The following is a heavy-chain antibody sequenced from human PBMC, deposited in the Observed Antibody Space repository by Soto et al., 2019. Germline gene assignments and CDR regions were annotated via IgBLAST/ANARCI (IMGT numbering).Heavy chain of an antibody. V-gene: IGHV3-53*05. Sequence: GGSLRLSCAGSGFTVSDKYMNWVRQAPGKGLEWVSVIYDDGRTYFADSVKGRFTVSRDDSKNTLYLQMSSLRSEDTAVYYCARDRPGIAAAGTYFDYWGQGTLVTVSS. CDR1: GFTVSDKY. CDR2: IYDDGRT. D-gene: IGHD6-13*01. J-gene: IGHJ4*02. CDR3: ARDRPGIAAAGTYFDY.